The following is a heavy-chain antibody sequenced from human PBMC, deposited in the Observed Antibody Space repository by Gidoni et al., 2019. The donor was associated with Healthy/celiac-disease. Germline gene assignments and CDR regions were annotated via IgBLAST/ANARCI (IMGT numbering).Heavy chain of an antibody. CDR1: GFTFSRYC. V-gene: IGHV3-7*01. CDR3: ARDGEWSNTTNYYDALDI. CDR2: INKDGNVK. D-gene: IGHD1-1*01. J-gene: IGHJ3*02. Sequence: EVQLVESGGGLVQPEGSLVLSCAASGFTFSRYCMVWVRQAPGKGLEWVANINKDGNVKNHMDSVKGRFTISRDNARNLLYLKMNSLTPVDTAMYYCARDGEWSNTTNYYDALDIWGQGTMVTVSS.